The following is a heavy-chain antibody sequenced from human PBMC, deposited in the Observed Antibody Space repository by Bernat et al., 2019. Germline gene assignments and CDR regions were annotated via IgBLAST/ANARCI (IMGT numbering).Heavy chain of an antibody. J-gene: IGHJ6*02. Sequence: QVQLQESGPGLVKPSQTLSLTCTVSGGSISSGSYYWSWIRQSAGKGLEWIGRIYTSGSTNYNPSRKSRVTVSVDTSKKQVSLKLNAVTAADTAGDCCARGNDYFGMDVWGQGTTVTVSS. CDR3: ARGNDYFGMDV. V-gene: IGHV4-61*02. CDR2: IYTSGST. CDR1: GGSISSGSYY.